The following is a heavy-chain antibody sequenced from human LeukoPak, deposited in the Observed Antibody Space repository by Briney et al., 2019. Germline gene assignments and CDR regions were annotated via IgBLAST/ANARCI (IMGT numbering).Heavy chain of an antibody. Sequence: ETLSLTCTVSGGSISSSSYYWGWIRQPPGKGLEWIGSIYYSGSTYYNPSLKSRVTISVDTSKNQFSLKLSSVTAADTAVYYCARQGSVTTLGNNYFDYWGQGTLVTVSS. D-gene: IGHD4-17*01. CDR2: IYYSGST. CDR1: GGSISSSSYY. V-gene: IGHV4-39*01. CDR3: ARQGSVTTLGNNYFDY. J-gene: IGHJ4*02.